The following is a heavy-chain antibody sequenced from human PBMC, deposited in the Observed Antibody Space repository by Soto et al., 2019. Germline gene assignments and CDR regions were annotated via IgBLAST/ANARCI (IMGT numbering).Heavy chain of an antibody. D-gene: IGHD5-18*01. J-gene: IGHJ4*02. V-gene: IGHV4-59*01. CDR3: ARGRGDTAMAWYY. Sequence: QVQLQESGPGLVEPSETLSLTCSVSGGSISGYCWSWIRQPPGKGLEWIGYICYSGSTKYNPSLKSRVTMSVDTSKNQFSLKLNSVTAADTAVYYCARGRGDTAMAWYYWGQGTLVTVSS. CDR2: ICYSGST. CDR1: GGSISGYC.